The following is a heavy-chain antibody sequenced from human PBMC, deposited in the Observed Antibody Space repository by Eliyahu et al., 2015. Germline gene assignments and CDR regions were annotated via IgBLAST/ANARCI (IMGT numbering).Heavy chain of an antibody. D-gene: IGHD3-10*01. Sequence: EVQLLESGGXLIQPGGSLRXSCAASGFTFXXXAMXWVRQAPGRGLEWVSAISGSGGTTHYADSVKGRFTISRDNSKNTLYLQMNSLRAEDTAVYYCAKDTSGSFYLYGMDVWGQGTTVTVSS. CDR1: GFTFXXXA. CDR2: ISGSGGTT. V-gene: IGHV3-23*01. CDR3: AKDTSGSFYLYGMDV. J-gene: IGHJ6*02.